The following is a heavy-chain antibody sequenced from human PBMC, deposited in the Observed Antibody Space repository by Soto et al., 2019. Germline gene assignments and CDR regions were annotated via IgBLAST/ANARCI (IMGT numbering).Heavy chain of an antibody. CDR1: GGSISSGGYY. CDR3: ARARDGGSGSYALDY. V-gene: IGHV4-31*03. Sequence: QVQLQESGPGLVKPSQTLSLTCTVSGGSISSGGYYWSWISQHPGKGLEWIGYIYYRGSTYYNPSLTSRVTISVDTSKNQFSLKLSSVTAADTAVYYCARARDGGSGSYALDYWGQGTLVTVSS. CDR2: IYYRGST. J-gene: IGHJ4*02. D-gene: IGHD3-10*01.